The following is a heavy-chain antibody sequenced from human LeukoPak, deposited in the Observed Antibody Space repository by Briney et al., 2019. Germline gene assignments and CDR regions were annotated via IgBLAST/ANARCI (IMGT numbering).Heavy chain of an antibody. CDR1: GYSFTSYW. CDR3: ASITMVRGASGAFDI. CDR2: IYPGDSDT. V-gene: IGHV5-51*01. Sequence: GESLKISCKGSGYSFTSYWIGWVRQMPGKGLEWMGIIYPGDSDTRYSPSFQGQVTISADKSISTAYLQWSSLKASDTAMYYCASITMVRGASGAFDIWGQGTMVTVSS. D-gene: IGHD3-10*01. J-gene: IGHJ3*02.